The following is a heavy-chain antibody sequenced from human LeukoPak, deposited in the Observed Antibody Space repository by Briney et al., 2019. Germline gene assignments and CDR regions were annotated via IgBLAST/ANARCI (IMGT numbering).Heavy chain of an antibody. J-gene: IGHJ4*02. CDR3: ARGTGTTSY. V-gene: IGHV1-2*02. D-gene: IGHD1-7*01. CDR1: GYTFTSYG. Sequence: ASVKVSCKASGYTFTSYGISWVRQAPGQGLEWMGWINPNSGGTNYAQKFRGRVTMTRDTSISTAYMELSRLRSDDTAVYYCARGTGTTSYWGQGTLVAVSS. CDR2: INPNSGGT.